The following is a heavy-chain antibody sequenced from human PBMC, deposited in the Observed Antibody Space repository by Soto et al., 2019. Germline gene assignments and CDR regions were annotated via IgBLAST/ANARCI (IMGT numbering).Heavy chain of an antibody. Sequence: QVQLVESGGGVVQPGRSLRLSCAASGFTFSSYGMHWVRQAPGKGLEWVAVISYDGSNKYYADSVKGRFTISRDNSKNTLYLQMNRLRAEDTAVYYCAKGGIAVAGFDYWGQGTLVTVSS. V-gene: IGHV3-30*18. D-gene: IGHD6-19*01. CDR1: GFTFSSYG. CDR3: AKGGIAVAGFDY. CDR2: ISYDGSNK. J-gene: IGHJ4*02.